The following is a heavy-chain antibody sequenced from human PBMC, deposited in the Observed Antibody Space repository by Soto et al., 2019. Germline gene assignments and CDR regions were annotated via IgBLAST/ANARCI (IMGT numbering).Heavy chain of an antibody. CDR2: ISWNSGSI. CDR3: ARDSGYDPYNWFDP. CDR1: GFTFDDYA. D-gene: IGHD5-12*01. Sequence: PGGSLRLSCAASGFTFDDYAMHWVRQAPGKGLEWVSGISWNSGSIGYADSVKGRFTISRDNAKNSLYLQMNSLRAEDTALYYCARDSGYDPYNWFDPWGQGTLVTVSS. J-gene: IGHJ5*02. V-gene: IGHV3-9*01.